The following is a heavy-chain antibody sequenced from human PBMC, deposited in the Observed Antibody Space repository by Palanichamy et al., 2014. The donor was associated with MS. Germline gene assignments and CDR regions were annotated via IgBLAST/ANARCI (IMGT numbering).Heavy chain of an antibody. Sequence: EVQLVESGGGLVQPGGSLRLSCAASGFTFSSYAMSWVRQAPGKGLDWVSAITGSGDSTYYADSVKGRFTISRDNSRNTLYLQMNSLRAEDTAVYYCAKLPLMYNSDWYGDAFDIWGQGTMVTVSS. J-gene: IGHJ3*02. CDR3: AKLPLMYNSDWYGDAFDI. CDR1: GFTFSSYA. CDR2: ITGSGDST. D-gene: IGHD6-19*01. V-gene: IGHV3-23*04.